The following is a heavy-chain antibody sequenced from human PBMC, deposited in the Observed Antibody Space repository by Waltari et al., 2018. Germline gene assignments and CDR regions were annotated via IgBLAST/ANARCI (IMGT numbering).Heavy chain of an antibody. J-gene: IGHJ3*01. V-gene: IGHV3-49*04. CDR2: IRSNDYTGGT. Sequence: EVQLVESGGDMVQPGRSLRLSCTGSGFTLRQYALNWVRQAPGKGLEWVGFIRSNDYTGGTSFAASVGGRFTISRDDSKRTAYLQMNALQTDDSATYYCTREDDGNDSGAFDLWGQGTLVTVSS. CDR1: GFTLRQYA. D-gene: IGHD5-12*01. CDR3: TREDDGNDSGAFDL.